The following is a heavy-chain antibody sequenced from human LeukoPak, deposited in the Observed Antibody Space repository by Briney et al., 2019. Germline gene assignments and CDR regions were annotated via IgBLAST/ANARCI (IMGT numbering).Heavy chain of an antibody. D-gene: IGHD5-12*01. V-gene: IGHV3-13*01. J-gene: IGHJ3*02. CDR1: GFTFSSYD. Sequence: GGSLRLSCAASGFTFSSYDMHWVRQATGKGLEWVSAIGTAGDTYYPGSVKGRFTISRENAKNSLYLQMNSLRAGDTAVYYCARLDGATEAFDIWGQGTMVTVSS. CDR3: ARLDGATEAFDI. CDR2: IGTAGDT.